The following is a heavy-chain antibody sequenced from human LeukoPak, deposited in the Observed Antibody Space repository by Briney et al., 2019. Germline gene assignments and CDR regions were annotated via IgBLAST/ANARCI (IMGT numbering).Heavy chain of an antibody. CDR1: GLSLKTKKMR. D-gene: IGHD5-18*01. CDR3: AASYGTYSYSFDF. CDR2: IDWDDDT. Sequence: SGPALVKPTQTLTLTCSFSGLSLKTKKMRASWIRQPPGKALVWLARIDWDDDTFFSTSLKTRLTIAKHTSKNQVVLTMTDMDPVDTATYYCAASYGTYSYSFDFWGQGTLVTVSS. J-gene: IGHJ4*02. V-gene: IGHV2-70*04.